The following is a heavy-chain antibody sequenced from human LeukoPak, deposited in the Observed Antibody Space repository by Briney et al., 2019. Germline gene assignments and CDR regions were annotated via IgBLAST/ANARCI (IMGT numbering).Heavy chain of an antibody. V-gene: IGHV4-59*08. CDR1: GGSISSYY. Sequence: PSETLSLTCTVSGGSISSYYWSWIRQPPGKGLEWIGYIYYSGSTNYNPSLKSRVTISVDTSKNQFSLKLSSVTAADTAVYYCARHPDRLLWFGELFSRAFDIWGQGTMVTVSS. D-gene: IGHD3-10*01. CDR2: IYYSGST. CDR3: ARHPDRLLWFGELFSRAFDI. J-gene: IGHJ3*02.